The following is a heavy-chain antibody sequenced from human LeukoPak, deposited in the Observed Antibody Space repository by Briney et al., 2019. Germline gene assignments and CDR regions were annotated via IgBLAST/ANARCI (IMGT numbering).Heavy chain of an antibody. CDR1: GFTFSSYW. CDR2: IKQDGSEK. Sequence: GGSLRLSCAASGFTFSSYWMSWVRQALGKGLEWVANIKQDGSEKYYVDSVKGRFTISRDNAKNSLYLQMNSLRAEDTAVYYCARGPLLWFGDPSDYWGQGTLVTVSS. V-gene: IGHV3-7*03. D-gene: IGHD3-10*01. CDR3: ARGPLLWFGDPSDY. J-gene: IGHJ4*02.